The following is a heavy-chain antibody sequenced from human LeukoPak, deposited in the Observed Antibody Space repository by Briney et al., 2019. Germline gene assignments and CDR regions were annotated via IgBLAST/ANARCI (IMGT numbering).Heavy chain of an antibody. CDR2: ISITGETI. Sequence: GGSLRLSCAASGFSFSSYSMNRVRQAPGKEPEWISYISITGETIYYADSVTGRFTISRDNVQRSIYLEMSSLRDDDTAVYYCARSAPGFDYWGRGTLVNVSS. J-gene: IGHJ4*02. CDR1: GFSFSSYS. CDR3: ARSAPGFDY. V-gene: IGHV3-48*02.